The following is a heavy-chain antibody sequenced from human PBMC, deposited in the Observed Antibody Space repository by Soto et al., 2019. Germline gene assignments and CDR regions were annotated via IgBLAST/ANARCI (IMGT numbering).Heavy chain of an antibody. J-gene: IGHJ3*02. CDR2: ISAYNGNT. D-gene: IGHD1-1*01. Sequence: PRASVKVSCKASGYTFTSYGISWVRQAPGQGLEWMGWISAYNGNTNYAQKLQGRVTMTTDTSTSTAYMELRSLRSDDTAVYYCASGNPRGPHYPLNAFDIWGQGTMVTVSS. V-gene: IGHV1-18*01. CDR1: GYTFTSYG. CDR3: ASGNPRGPHYPLNAFDI.